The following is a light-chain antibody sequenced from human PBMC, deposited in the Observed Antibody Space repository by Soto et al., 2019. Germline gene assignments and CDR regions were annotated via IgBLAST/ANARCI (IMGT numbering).Light chain of an antibody. CDR2: AAS. CDR3: QQSYSAPPLT. Sequence: AIQMTQSPSSLSASVGDRVTITCRASQGIRNDLDWFQQKPGKAPKLLIYAASNLQSGVPARFSGSGSGTDFTLTISSLQPEDFATYYCQQSYSAPPLTFGAGTKVDIK. J-gene: IGKJ4*01. V-gene: IGKV1-6*01. CDR1: QGIRND.